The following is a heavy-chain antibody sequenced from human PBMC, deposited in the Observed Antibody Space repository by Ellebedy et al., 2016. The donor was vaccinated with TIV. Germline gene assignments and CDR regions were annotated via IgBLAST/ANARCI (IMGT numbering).Heavy chain of an antibody. CDR2: ISSSSSTI. Sequence: GESLKISCAASGFTFSSYSMNWVRQAPGKGLEWVSYISSSSSTIYYADSVKGRFTISRDNSKNTLYLQMNSLRAEDTAVYYCARGPFVTTVTTKGFDYWGQGTLVTVSS. CDR1: GFTFSSYS. V-gene: IGHV3-48*01. CDR3: ARGPFVTTVTTKGFDY. D-gene: IGHD4-17*01. J-gene: IGHJ4*02.